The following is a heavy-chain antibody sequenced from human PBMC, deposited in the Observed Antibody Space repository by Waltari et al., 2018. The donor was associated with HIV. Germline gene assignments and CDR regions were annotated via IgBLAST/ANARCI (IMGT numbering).Heavy chain of an antibody. J-gene: IGHJ5*02. CDR2: ISWNSVSI. CDR1: GFTFSDYA. V-gene: IGHV3-9*01. Sequence: EVQLVESGGGLVQPGRSLRLSCAASGFTFSDYAMHRVRQAPGKGLECVSSISWNSVSIRYVDSVKGRFTISRDNAKNSLYLQMNSLRAEDTALYYCAKDRGGWFGEFSTFDPWGQGTLVTVSS. CDR3: AKDRGGWFGEFSTFDP. D-gene: IGHD3-10*01.